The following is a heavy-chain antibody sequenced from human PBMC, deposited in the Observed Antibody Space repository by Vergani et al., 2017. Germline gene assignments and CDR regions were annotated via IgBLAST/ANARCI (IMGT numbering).Heavy chain of an antibody. CDR1: GFTLSSHA. V-gene: IGHV3-33*06. J-gene: IGHJ4*02. CDR2: IWYDGSKE. D-gene: IGHD5-18*01. CDR3: AELYGDDGYSPF. Sequence: VQLEESGGGVVQPGRSLRLSCAGSGFTLSSHAMHWVRQAPGKGLEWVAFIWYDGSKEYYADSVKGRFTISRDNSKNTLYLQINNLRAADTAVYYCAELYGDDGYSPFWGQGTLVTVSS.